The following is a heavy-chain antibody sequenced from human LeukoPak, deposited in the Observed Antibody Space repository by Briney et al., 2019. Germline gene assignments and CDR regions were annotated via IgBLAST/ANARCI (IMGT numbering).Heavy chain of an antibody. D-gene: IGHD1-26*01. CDR2: LYSDGKT. Sequence: GGSLRLSCAASGFIVSDSYMSWVRQAPGKGLEWVSALYSDGKTYYAGSVKGRFTISRDNSKNTVSLQMNSLRAEDTAVYYCARQVGAATNFEYWGQGPLVTVSS. CDR3: ARQVGAATNFEY. V-gene: IGHV3-53*01. CDR1: GFIVSDSY. J-gene: IGHJ4*02.